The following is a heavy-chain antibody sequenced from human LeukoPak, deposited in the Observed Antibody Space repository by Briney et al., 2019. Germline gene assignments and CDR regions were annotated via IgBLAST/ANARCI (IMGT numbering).Heavy chain of an antibody. Sequence: SETLSLTCTVSGGSINSADYYWSWIRQHPGKGLEWIGYIYYSGSTYYNPSLKSRLSMSVDTSKNQFSLKLTSVTAADTAVYYCARGLGYCSGGRCYWFDPWGQGTLVTVSS. D-gene: IGHD2-15*01. J-gene: IGHJ5*02. V-gene: IGHV4-31*03. CDR3: ARGLGYCSGGRCYWFDP. CDR1: GGSINSADYY. CDR2: IYYSGST.